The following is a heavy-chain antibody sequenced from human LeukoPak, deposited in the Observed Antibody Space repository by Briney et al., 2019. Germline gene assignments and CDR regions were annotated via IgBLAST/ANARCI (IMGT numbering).Heavy chain of an antibody. J-gene: IGHJ4*02. V-gene: IGHV7-4-1*02. D-gene: IGHD3-3*01. CDR3: AKEPDYDFWSGYRFDY. CDR2: INTNTGNP. CDR1: GYTFTSYA. Sequence: GASVKVSCKASGYTFTSYAMNWVRQAPGQGLEWMGWINTNTGNPTYAQGFTGRFVFSLDTSVSTAYLQISSLKAEDTAVYYCAKEPDYDFWSGYRFDYWGQGTLVTVSS.